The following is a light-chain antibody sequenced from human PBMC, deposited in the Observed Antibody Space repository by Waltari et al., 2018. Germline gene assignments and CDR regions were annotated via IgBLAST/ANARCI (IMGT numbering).Light chain of an antibody. Sequence: DIVMTQSPDSLAVSLGERATINCKSSQSVLYSSNNKSYLAWYQHKPGQPPKLLIYWASTRESGVPDRFSGSGSGTDFTLTISILQAEDVAVYYCQQYYSTPWTFGQGTKVEI. CDR2: WAS. J-gene: IGKJ1*01. V-gene: IGKV4-1*01. CDR3: QQYYSTPWT. CDR1: QSVLYSSNNKSY.